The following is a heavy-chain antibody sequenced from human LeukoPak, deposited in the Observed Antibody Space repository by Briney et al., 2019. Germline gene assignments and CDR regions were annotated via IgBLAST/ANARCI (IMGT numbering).Heavy chain of an antibody. J-gene: IGHJ3*01. CDR1: GAPVSTTAYF. CDR3: ASYREAYDLYPHGLDV. V-gene: IGHV4-61*02. D-gene: IGHD5-24*01. Sequence: SETLSLTCSVSGAPVSTTAYFSNWIRQPGGEGLELNVRIYTSGNTHYNPSLKSRITMSLDTYKNQFSLTMNSVTAADSAVYFCASYREAYDLYPHGLDVWGRGTVVTVSS. CDR2: IYTSGNT.